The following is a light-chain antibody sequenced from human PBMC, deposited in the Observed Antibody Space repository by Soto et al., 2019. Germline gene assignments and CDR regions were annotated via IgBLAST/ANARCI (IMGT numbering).Light chain of an antibody. Sequence: DIQMTQSPSTLSASVGDRVTITCRASQDISNWLAWYQQKPGKAPNLLIYKASTLDSGVPSRFSGSGSETDFTLTISGLQPDDFATYYCQQYTSYYTFGQGTRLEIK. J-gene: IGKJ5*01. CDR2: KAS. CDR1: QDISNW. V-gene: IGKV1-5*03. CDR3: QQYTSYYT.